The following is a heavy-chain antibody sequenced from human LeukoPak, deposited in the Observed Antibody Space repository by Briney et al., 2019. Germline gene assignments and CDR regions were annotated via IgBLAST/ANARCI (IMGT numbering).Heavy chain of an antibody. CDR1: GGSISSGGYY. CDR2: IYYSGST. Sequence: SQTLSLTCTVSGGSISSGGYYWSWIRQHPGKGLEWIGYIYYSGSTYYNPSPKSRVTISVDTSKNQFSLKLSSVTAADTAVYYCAREGSWRAFDIWGQGTMVTVSS. V-gene: IGHV4-31*03. J-gene: IGHJ3*02. D-gene: IGHD3-10*01. CDR3: AREGSWRAFDI.